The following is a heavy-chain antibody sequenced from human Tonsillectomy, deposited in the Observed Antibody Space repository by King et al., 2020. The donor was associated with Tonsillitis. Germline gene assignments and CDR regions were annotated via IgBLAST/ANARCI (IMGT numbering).Heavy chain of an antibody. Sequence: LQLQESGPGLVKSSETLSLTCTVSGVSITSRSYYWGWIRQPPGKGLEWIGSIYHSGNTYYNPSLKRRVIISVDTSKNQFSLKLSSVTAADTAVYYCVSPSNGWYAGWFDPWGQGTLVTVSS. CDR1: GVSITSRSYY. J-gene: IGHJ5*02. CDR2: IYHSGNT. V-gene: IGHV4-39*01. D-gene: IGHD6-19*01. CDR3: VSPSNGWYAGWFDP.